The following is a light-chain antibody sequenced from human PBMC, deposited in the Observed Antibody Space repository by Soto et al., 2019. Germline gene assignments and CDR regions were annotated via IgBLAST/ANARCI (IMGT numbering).Light chain of an antibody. CDR2: DAS. V-gene: IGKV3-11*01. Sequence: EIVFTQSPATLSLSPGERATLSCRASQSVMSNLAWYQQKPGQAPRLLIYDASSRATGVPARFSASGSGTDFTLTISSLEPEDFAVYYCQQDSKWPVTFGPGTRVEIK. J-gene: IGKJ5*01. CDR3: QQDSKWPVT. CDR1: QSVMSN.